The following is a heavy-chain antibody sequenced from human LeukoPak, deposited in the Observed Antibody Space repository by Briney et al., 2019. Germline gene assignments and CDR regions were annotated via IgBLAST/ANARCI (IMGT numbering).Heavy chain of an antibody. CDR1: GYTLTELS. CDR2: FDPEDGET. D-gene: IGHD3-10*01. J-gene: IGHJ5*02. V-gene: IGHV1-24*01. CDR3: ARSGFGSGISFDL. Sequence: ASVKVSCKVSGYTLTELSMHWVRQAPGKGLEWMGGFDPEDGETIQGRVTMTRDTSIITAYMGLSSLRSEDTAVYYCARSGFGSGISFDLWGQGTLVTVSS.